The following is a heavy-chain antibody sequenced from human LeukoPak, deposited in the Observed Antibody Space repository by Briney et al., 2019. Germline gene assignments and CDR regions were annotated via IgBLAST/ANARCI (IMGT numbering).Heavy chain of an antibody. Sequence: PSETLSLTCAVYGGSFSGCYWSWIRQPPGKGLEWIGEINHSGSTNYNPSLKSRVTISVDTSKNQFSLKLSSVTAADTAVYYCARGRSSYGMDVWGKGTTVTVSS. CDR3: ARGRSSYGMDV. V-gene: IGHV4-34*01. J-gene: IGHJ6*04. CDR1: GGSFSGCY. CDR2: INHSGST.